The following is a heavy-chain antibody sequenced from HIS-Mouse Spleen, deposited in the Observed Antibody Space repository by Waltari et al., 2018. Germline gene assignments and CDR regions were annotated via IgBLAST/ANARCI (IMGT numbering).Heavy chain of an antibody. Sequence: EVQLVESGGGLVKPGGSLRLSCAASGFTFSSYSMNWLRQAPGKRLEWVTSISSRSSYIYYADSGKGRLTISRDNAKNSLYLQMNGLRAEDTAVYYCARDGRHYYGSGSYLSLFDYWGQGTLVTVSS. CDR3: ARDGRHYYGSGSYLSLFDY. J-gene: IGHJ4*02. CDR1: GFTFSSYS. CDR2: ISSRSSYI. D-gene: IGHD3-10*01. V-gene: IGHV3-21*01.